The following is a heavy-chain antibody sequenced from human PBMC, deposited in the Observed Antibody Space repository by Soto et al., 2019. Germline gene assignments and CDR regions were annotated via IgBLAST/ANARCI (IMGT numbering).Heavy chain of an antibody. Sequence: GASVKVSWKASGYTFTRYPLHWVRQAPGQNLEWMGWINTGNGNTKYSQKFQGRVTITRDTSASTVYMELSSLRSEDTAVYYCATQYYDILTGYYGTFDYWGQGTLVTVSS. D-gene: IGHD3-9*01. CDR1: GYTFTRYP. J-gene: IGHJ4*02. CDR3: ATQYYDILTGYYGTFDY. CDR2: INTGNGNT. V-gene: IGHV1-3*04.